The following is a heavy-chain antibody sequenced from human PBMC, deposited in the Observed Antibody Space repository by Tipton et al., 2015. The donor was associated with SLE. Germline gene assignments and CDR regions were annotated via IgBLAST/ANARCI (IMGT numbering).Heavy chain of an antibody. V-gene: IGHV4-4*07. D-gene: IGHD6-13*01. J-gene: IGHJ3*02. Sequence: LRLSCTVSDGSISDYYWTWIRQPAGEGLEWIGRIYASGSTNYNPSLRSRVAMSVDTSKSHFSLKLNAVTAEDTAVFYCARGGILTHPGEAFDIWGQGTMVTVSS. CDR3: ARGGILTHPGEAFDI. CDR1: DGSISDYY. CDR2: IYASGST.